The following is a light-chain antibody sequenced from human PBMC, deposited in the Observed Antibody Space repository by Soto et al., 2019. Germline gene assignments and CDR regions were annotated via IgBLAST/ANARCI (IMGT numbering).Light chain of an antibody. V-gene: IGLV1-40*01. CDR3: QSYDSSLSGWV. CDR1: SSNIGAGYG. Sequence: QPVLTQPPSVSGAPGQRVTISCTGSSSNIGAGYGVHWYQQLPGTAPKLLIYGNSNRPSGVPHRFSGSKSGTSASLAITGLQAEDEADYYCQSYDSSLSGWVFGGGTKVTVL. CDR2: GNS. J-gene: IGLJ3*02.